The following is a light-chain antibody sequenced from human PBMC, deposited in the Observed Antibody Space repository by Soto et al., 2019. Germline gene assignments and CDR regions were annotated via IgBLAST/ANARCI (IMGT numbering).Light chain of an antibody. V-gene: IGKV3-15*01. Sequence: EIVMTQSPATLSVSPGERATLSCRASQSVSSNLAWYQQKPGQAPRLLIYGASTRATGVPARFSGSGSGTEFTLTINSLQSEDFAVYYCQRYNNWPLTVGGGTKVDIK. J-gene: IGKJ4*01. CDR3: QRYNNWPLT. CDR2: GAS. CDR1: QSVSSN.